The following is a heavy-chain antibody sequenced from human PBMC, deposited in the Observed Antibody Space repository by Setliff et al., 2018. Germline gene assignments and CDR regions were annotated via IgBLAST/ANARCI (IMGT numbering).Heavy chain of an antibody. CDR3: AKDSLSGWSAVDY. CDR1: GFIFSNFG. Sequence: PGESLRLSCGASGFIFSNFGMHWVRQAPGKGLEWVAAVSFDGRNKYYEDSVKGRFTISRDDSKNTLYLQMNSLRPEDTAVYYCAKDSLSGWSAVDYWGQGTLVTVSS. J-gene: IGHJ4*02. D-gene: IGHD6-19*01. V-gene: IGHV3-30*18. CDR2: VSFDGRNK.